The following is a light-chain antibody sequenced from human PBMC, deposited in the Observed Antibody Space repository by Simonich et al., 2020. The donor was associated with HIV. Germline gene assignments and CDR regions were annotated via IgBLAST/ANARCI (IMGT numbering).Light chain of an antibody. J-gene: IGKJ1*01. CDR3: QQSYSTPRT. V-gene: IGKV1-39*01. CDR1: QGMRNT. CDR2: ESS. Sequence: DIQMTQSPSSRSAYVGDRVPITCRASQGMRNTLACDQQRPGKAHKLLIYESSSLESGVPSRFSGSGSGTDFTLTIRSLQPEDFATYYCQQSYSTPRTFGQGTKVEIK.